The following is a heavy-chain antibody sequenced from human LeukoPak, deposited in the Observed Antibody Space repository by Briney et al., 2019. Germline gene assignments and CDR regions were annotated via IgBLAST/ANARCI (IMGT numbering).Heavy chain of an antibody. CDR1: GGTFSSYA. D-gene: IGHD2-15*01. CDR2: IIPILGIA. J-gene: IGHJ5*02. Sequence: SVKVSCKSSGGTFSSYAISWVRQAPGQGLEWMGRIIPILGIANYAQKFQGRVTITADKSTTIAYMELSSLRSEDTAVYYCASAALGYCSGGSCVENWFDPWGQGTLVTVSS. V-gene: IGHV1-69*04. CDR3: ASAALGYCSGGSCVENWFDP.